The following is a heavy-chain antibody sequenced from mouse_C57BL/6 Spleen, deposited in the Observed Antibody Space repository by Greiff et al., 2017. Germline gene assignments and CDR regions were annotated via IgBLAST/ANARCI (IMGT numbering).Heavy chain of an antibody. D-gene: IGHD1-1*01. Sequence: QVQLQQPGAELVKPGASVQLSCKASGYTFTSYWMHWVKQRPGQGLEWIGMIHPNSGSTNYNEKFKGKATLTVDKSSSTAYMQLRSLTSEVAAVYYCARGELLRSWFAYWGQGTLVTVSA. CDR2: IHPNSGST. V-gene: IGHV1-64*01. CDR1: GYTFTSYW. CDR3: ARGELLRSWFAY. J-gene: IGHJ3*01.